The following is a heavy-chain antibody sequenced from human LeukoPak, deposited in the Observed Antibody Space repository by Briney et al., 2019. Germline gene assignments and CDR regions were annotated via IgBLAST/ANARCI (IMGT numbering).Heavy chain of an antibody. CDR3: TKGFLITLMFDY. CDR1: GFTFSNYA. V-gene: IGHV3-23*01. CDR2: ITGGGGSI. J-gene: IGHJ4*02. D-gene: IGHD2/OR15-2a*01. Sequence: GGSLRLSCAASGFTFSNYAMSWVRQAPGKGLECVSSITGGGGSIWYADSVKGRFAISRDNSKNTLYLQMNNLRAEDTAVYYCTKGFLITLMFDYWGQGNLVTVSS.